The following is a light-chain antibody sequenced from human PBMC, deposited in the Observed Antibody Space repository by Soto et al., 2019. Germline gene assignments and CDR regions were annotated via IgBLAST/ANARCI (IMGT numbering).Light chain of an antibody. J-gene: IGLJ2*01. CDR1: SSDVGGYNH. CDR3: SSYTSSSSVV. Sequence: QSALTQPASVSGSPGQSITISCTGTSSDVGGYNHVSWYQQHPGKAPKLMISEVNNRPSGVSNRFSGYKSGNTASLSISGLQAEDEADYYCSSYTSSSSVVFGGGTKRTVL. CDR2: EVN. V-gene: IGLV2-14*01.